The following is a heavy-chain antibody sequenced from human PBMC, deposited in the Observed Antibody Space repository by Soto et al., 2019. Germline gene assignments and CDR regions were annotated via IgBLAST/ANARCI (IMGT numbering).Heavy chain of an antibody. D-gene: IGHD4-17*01. CDR1: GGSITNYF. Sequence: QVQLQESGPGLVQPSETLSLTCIGSGGSITNYFWSWIRQSPGKSLEWIGHMHPSGSTYYNPSLKIRVTLSLDTSKNQFSLKLTAVTAADTAVYYCATFESYGALDYWGQGTLVTVSS. V-gene: IGHV4-4*08. J-gene: IGHJ4*02. CDR3: ATFESYGALDY. CDR2: MHPSGST.